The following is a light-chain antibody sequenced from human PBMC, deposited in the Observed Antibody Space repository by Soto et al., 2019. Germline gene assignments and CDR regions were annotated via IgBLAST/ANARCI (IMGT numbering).Light chain of an antibody. J-gene: IGKJ4*01. CDR3: QQLESYPST. V-gene: IGKV1-9*01. CDR2: AAS. Sequence: IQLTQSPSSLSASVGARVPITCRASQGISNFLAWYKQKPGKAPKLLIYAASTLQSGVPSRFSGSGSGTDFTLTISSLQPEDFATYYCQQLESYPSTFGGGTKV. CDR1: QGISNF.